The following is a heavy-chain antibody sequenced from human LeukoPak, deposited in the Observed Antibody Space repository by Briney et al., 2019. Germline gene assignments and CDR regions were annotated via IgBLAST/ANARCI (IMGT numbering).Heavy chain of an antibody. Sequence: SETLSLTCAVYGGSFSGYYWSWIRQPPGKGLEWIGYIYYSGSTNYNPSLKSRVTISVDTSKNQFSLKLSSVTAADTAVYYCARGLSGWYVYFDYWGQGTLVTVSS. D-gene: IGHD6-19*01. CDR3: ARGLSGWYVYFDY. CDR1: GGSFSGYY. V-gene: IGHV4-59*08. J-gene: IGHJ4*02. CDR2: IYYSGST.